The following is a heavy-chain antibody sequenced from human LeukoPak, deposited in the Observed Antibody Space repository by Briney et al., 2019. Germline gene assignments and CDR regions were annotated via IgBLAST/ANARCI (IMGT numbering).Heavy chain of an antibody. Sequence: KSSETLSLTCTVSGGSISSGDYYWSWIRQPPGKGLEWIGYIYYSGSTYYNPSLKSRVTISVDTSKNQFSLKLSSVTAADTAVYYCARAWVVTAIDYWGQGTLVTVSS. D-gene: IGHD2-21*02. CDR3: ARAWVVTAIDY. CDR2: IYYSGST. CDR1: GGSISSGDYY. J-gene: IGHJ4*02. V-gene: IGHV4-30-4*01.